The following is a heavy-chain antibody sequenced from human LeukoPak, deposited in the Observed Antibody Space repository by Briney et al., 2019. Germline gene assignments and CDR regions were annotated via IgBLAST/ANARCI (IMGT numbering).Heavy chain of an antibody. D-gene: IGHD3-10*01. CDR2: IWYDGSNK. CDR1: GFTFSSYG. CDR3: AVGGFGKEETYYFDY. J-gene: IGHJ4*02. Sequence: PGGSLRLSCAASGFTFSSYGMHWVRQAPGKGLEWVAVIWYDGSNKYYADSVKGRFTISRDNSKNTLYLQMNSLRAEDTAVYYCAVGGFGKEETYYFDYWGQGTLVTVSS. V-gene: IGHV3-33*01.